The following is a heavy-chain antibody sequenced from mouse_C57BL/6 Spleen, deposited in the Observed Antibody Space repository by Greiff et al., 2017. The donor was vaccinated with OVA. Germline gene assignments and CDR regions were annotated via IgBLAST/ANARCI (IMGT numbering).Heavy chain of an antibody. CDR1: GYTFTSYW. Sequence: QVHVKQPGAELVKPGASVKLSCKASGYTFTSYWMHWVKQRPGRGLEWIGRIDPNSGGTKYNEKFKSKATLTVDKPSSTAYMQLSSLTSEDSAVYYCARNVYGSSYGWYFDVWGTGTTVTVSS. J-gene: IGHJ1*03. CDR2: IDPNSGGT. CDR3: ARNVYGSSYGWYFDV. V-gene: IGHV1-72*01. D-gene: IGHD1-1*01.